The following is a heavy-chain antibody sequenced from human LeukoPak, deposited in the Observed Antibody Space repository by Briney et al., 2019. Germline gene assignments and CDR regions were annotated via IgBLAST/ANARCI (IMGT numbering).Heavy chain of an antibody. V-gene: IGHV1-8*01. CDR3: ARDTYYYGSGGAFDI. J-gene: IGHJ3*02. D-gene: IGHD3-10*01. Sequence: ASVKVSCTASGYTFTSYDINWVRQAPGQGLEWMGWMNPNSGNTGYAQKFQGRVTMTRNTSISTAYMELSSLRSEDTAVYYCARDTYYYGSGGAFDIWGQGTMVTVSS. CDR2: MNPNSGNT. CDR1: GYTFTSYD.